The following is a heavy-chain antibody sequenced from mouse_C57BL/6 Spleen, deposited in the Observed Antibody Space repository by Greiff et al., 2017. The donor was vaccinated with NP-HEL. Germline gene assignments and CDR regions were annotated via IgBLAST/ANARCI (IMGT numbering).Heavy chain of an antibody. V-gene: IGHV1-61*01. CDR1: GYTFTSYW. CDR3: ERKGGSSAFDD. J-gene: IGHJ2*01. D-gene: IGHD3-2*02. Sequence: VQLQQPGAELVRPGSSVKLSCKASGYTFTSYWMDWVKQRPGQGLEWIGNIYPSDSETHYNQKFKDKATLTVDKSSSTAYMQLSSLTSEDSAVYYCERKGGSSAFDDWGQGTTRTVSA. CDR2: IYPSDSET.